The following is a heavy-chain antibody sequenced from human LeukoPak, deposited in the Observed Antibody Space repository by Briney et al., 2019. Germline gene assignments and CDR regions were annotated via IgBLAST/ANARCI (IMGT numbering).Heavy chain of an antibody. V-gene: IGHV3-48*03. CDR1: GFTFSSYE. CDR3: ARRGGNFDY. Sequence: GGSLRLSCAASGFTFSSYEMSWVRQAPGKGLEWVSYISRSGSTIYYADSVKCRFTISRDNAKNSLYLQMNSLRAEDTAVYYCARRGGNFDYWGQGTLVTVSS. CDR2: ISRSGSTI. J-gene: IGHJ4*02. D-gene: IGHD3-10*01.